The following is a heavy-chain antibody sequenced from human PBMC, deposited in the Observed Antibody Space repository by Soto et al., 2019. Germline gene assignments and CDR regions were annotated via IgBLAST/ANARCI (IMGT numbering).Heavy chain of an antibody. D-gene: IGHD1-26*01. CDR1: GFTFSIYA. J-gene: IGHJ4*02. CDR2: IISGGST. V-gene: IGHV3-23*01. CDR3: AKEGGGGATAFDY. Sequence: GGSLRLSCAASGFTFSIYAMSWVRQAPGKGLEWDSGIISGGSTYYADSVKGRFTISRDNSKSTLSLQMNSLRAEDTAVYYCAKEGGGGATAFDYWGQGTLVTVSS.